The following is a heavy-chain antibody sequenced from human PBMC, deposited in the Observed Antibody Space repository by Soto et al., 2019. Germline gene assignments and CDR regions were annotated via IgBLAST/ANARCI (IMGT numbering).Heavy chain of an antibody. D-gene: IGHD2-2*01. CDR3: ARDRCISTSCYPYYYYGMDV. CDR2: ISYDGSNK. J-gene: IGHJ6*02. V-gene: IGHV3-30-3*01. Sequence: GGSLRLSCAASGFTFSSYAMHWVLQAPCKGLEWVAVISYDGSNKYYADSVKGRFTISRDNSKNTLYLQMNSLRAEDTAVYYCARDRCISTSCYPYYYYGMDVWGQGTTVTVSS. CDR1: GFTFSSYA.